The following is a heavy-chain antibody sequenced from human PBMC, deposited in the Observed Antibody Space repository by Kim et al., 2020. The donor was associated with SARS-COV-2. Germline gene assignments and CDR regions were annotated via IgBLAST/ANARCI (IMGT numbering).Heavy chain of an antibody. CDR3: AKERRAGIVFYEH. CDR2: VSGATGNT. Sequence: ASVKVSCKASEYTFACCSIHWMRQAPGQRLEWMGWVSGATGNTRSSQSLEGRVTMTRDTTANTVYMELSSLRSEDTDIYYCAKERRAGIVFYEHWGQGTQVTVSS. D-gene: IGHD2-15*01. CDR1: EYTFACCS. J-gene: IGHJ1*01. V-gene: IGHV1-3*01.